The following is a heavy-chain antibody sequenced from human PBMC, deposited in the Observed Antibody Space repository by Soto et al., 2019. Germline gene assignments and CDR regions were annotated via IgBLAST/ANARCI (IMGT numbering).Heavy chain of an antibody. CDR1: GGSFSGYY. D-gene: IGHD2-15*01. V-gene: IGHV4-34*01. CDR3: ARGRYGYCSGGSCYQGHDY. J-gene: IGHJ4*02. CDR2: INHSGST. Sequence: SETLSLTCAVYGGSFSGYYWSWIRQPPGKGLEWIGEINHSGSTNYNPSLKSRVTISVDTSKNQFSLKLSSVTAADTAVYYCARGRYGYCSGGSCYQGHDYWGQGALVTVSS.